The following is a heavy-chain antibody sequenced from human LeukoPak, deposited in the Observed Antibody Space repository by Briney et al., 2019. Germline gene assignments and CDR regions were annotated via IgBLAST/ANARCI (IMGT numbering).Heavy chain of an antibody. CDR3: AAWGYSYGSFYDY. V-gene: IGHV3-74*01. Sequence: GGSLRLSCAASGFTFSSYWMHWVRQAPGKGLVWVSRINSDGSSTSYADSVKGRFTISRDNAENTLYLQMNSLRAEDTAVYYCAAWGYSYGSFYDYWGQGTLVTVSS. CDR1: GFTFSSYW. D-gene: IGHD5-18*01. J-gene: IGHJ4*02. CDR2: INSDGSST.